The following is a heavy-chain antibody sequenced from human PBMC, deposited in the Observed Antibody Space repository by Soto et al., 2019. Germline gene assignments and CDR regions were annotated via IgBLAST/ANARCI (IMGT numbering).Heavy chain of an antibody. CDR3: AREVGYYYGPGHRYYYGMDV. CDR2: ISYDGSNK. Sequence: GGSLRLSCAASGFTFSSYAMHWVRQAPGKGLEWVAVISYDGSNKYYADSVKGRFTISRDNSKNTLYLQMNSLRAEDTAVYYCAREVGYYYGPGHRYYYGMDVWGQAMKVTVSS. J-gene: IGHJ6*02. CDR1: GFTFSSYA. D-gene: IGHD3-10*01. V-gene: IGHV3-30-3*01.